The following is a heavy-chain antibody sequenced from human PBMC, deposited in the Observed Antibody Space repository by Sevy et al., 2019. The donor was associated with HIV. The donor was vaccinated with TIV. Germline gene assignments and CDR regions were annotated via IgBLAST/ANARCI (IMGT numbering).Heavy chain of an antibody. CDR3: AKCFAAFPGYYYGVDF. Sequence: GGSLRLSCAASGFTFSSYGMSWVRQAPGKGLEWVSVISDIGNTYYADSVKGRFTMSRDNSKNTLYLQTNYLRAEDTAAYYWAKCFAAFPGYYYGVDFWGQGTTVTVSS. D-gene: IGHD6-13*01. CDR1: GFTFSSYG. J-gene: IGHJ6*02. V-gene: IGHV3-23*01. CDR2: ISDIGNT.